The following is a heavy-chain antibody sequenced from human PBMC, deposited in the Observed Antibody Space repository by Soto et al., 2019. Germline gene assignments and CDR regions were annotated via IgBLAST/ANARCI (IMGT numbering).Heavy chain of an antibody. Sequence: SETLSLTCTVSGGSISSGGYYWYWIRQHPGKGLEWIGYIYYSGSTYYNPSLKSRVTISVDTSKNQFSLKLSSVTAADTAVYYCARAGRGYSYGYCDYWGQGTLVTVSS. CDR1: GGSISSGGYY. CDR3: ARAGRGYSYGYCDY. D-gene: IGHD5-18*01. CDR2: IYYSGST. V-gene: IGHV4-31*03. J-gene: IGHJ4*02.